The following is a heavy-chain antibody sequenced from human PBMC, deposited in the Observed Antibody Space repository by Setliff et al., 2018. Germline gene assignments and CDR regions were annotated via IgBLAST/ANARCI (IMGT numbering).Heavy chain of an antibody. CDR2: IYYSGST. CDR1: GGSISSYY. CDR3: ARLRGAFDY. J-gene: IGHJ4*02. Sequence: TSETLSLTCTVSGGSISSYYWSWSRQPPGKRLEWIGYIYYSGSTNYNPSLESRVTISVDTSKNQFSLRLNSATAADTAVYYCARLRGAFDYWGQGTLVTVSS. D-gene: IGHD3-16*01. V-gene: IGHV4-59*01.